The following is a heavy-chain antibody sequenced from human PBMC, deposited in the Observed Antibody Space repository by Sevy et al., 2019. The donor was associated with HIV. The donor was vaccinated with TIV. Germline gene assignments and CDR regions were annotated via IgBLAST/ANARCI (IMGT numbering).Heavy chain of an antibody. Sequence: GRSLRLSCAASGFSPNNYWMSWVLQAPGKGLDWVANVNQDGSVKYNVDSVKGRFTISKYNARNLVYLQMSTLRAEDTALYYCVRAIAADASFWGRGTLVTVSS. CDR3: VRAIAADASF. CDR1: GFSPNNYW. J-gene: IGHJ4*02. CDR2: VNQDGSVK. V-gene: IGHV3-7*01. D-gene: IGHD6-25*01.